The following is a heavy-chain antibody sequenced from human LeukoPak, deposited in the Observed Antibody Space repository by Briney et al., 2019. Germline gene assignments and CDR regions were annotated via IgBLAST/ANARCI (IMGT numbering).Heavy chain of an antibody. Sequence: GGSLRLSCAASGFTFSSYAMSWVRQAPGKGLEWVATISSSDGRTYYADSVRGRFTISRDNSKNTLYLQMNSLRAEDTAVYYCAKGRLVPDYWGQGILVTVSS. CDR3: AKGRLVPDY. CDR1: GFTFSSYA. V-gene: IGHV3-23*01. J-gene: IGHJ4*02. CDR2: ISSSDGRT. D-gene: IGHD3-9*01.